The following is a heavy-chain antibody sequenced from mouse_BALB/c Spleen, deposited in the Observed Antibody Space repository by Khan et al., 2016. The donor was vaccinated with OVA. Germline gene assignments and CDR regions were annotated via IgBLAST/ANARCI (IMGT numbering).Heavy chain of an antibody. V-gene: IGHV2-9*02. CDR3: ARYYGNYGWYVDV. J-gene: IGHJ1*01. Sequence: QVQLKQSGPGLVTPSQTLSITCTASGFSLTSYGIHWVRQPPEKGLEWLGVIWTGGSTTYYSAHLSSLSTSTDNAKSQVVLKMNSLQTDDTAMYYCARYYGNYGWYVDVWGAGTTVTGSS. D-gene: IGHD2-1*01. CDR2: IWTGGST. CDR1: GFSLTSYG.